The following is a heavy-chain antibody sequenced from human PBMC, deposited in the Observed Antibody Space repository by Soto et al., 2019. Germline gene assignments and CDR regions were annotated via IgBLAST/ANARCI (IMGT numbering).Heavy chain of an antibody. J-gene: IGHJ4*02. CDR1: GGSISSGDYY. CDR3: ARGALRGYSYGQSDY. CDR2: INYSGST. D-gene: IGHD5-18*01. V-gene: IGHV4-30-4*01. Sequence: PSETLSLTCTVSGGSISSGDYYWSWIRQPPGKGLEWIGDINYSGSTYYNPSLKSRVTISVDTSKNQFSLKLSSVTAADTAVYYCARGALRGYSYGQSDYWGQGTLVTVSS.